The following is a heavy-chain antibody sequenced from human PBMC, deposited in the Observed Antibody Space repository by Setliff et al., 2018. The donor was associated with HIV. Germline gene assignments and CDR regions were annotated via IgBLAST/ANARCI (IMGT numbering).Heavy chain of an antibody. CDR3: TRRRGPMVRGVDPTPSYYFDY. CDR2: INLSRST. Sequence: SETLSLTCAVSGGSISSGYYWSWIRQPPGKGLEWIGEINLSRSTDYNPSLKSRVTISVDTSKNQFSLRLSSVTAGDTAVYYCTRRRGPMVRGVDPTPSYYFDYWGQGTLVTVSS. V-gene: IGHV4-34*01. D-gene: IGHD3-10*01. J-gene: IGHJ4*02. CDR1: GGSISSGYY.